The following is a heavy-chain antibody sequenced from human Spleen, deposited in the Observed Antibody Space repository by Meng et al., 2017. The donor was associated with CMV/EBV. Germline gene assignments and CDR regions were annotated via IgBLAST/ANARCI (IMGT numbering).Heavy chain of an antibody. D-gene: IGHD1-1*01. V-gene: IGHV1-2*02. CDR3: VRGSNWETYFDY. CDR1: GYTFPVNY. J-gene: IGHJ4*02. Sequence: CKTSGYTFPVNYRHWVRQAPGQGLEWLGWINVNSGDTKYAQNFQGRVTMTRDTSISTAYMELGRLRSDDTAIYYCVRGSNWETYFDYWGQGTLVTVSS. CDR2: INVNSGDT.